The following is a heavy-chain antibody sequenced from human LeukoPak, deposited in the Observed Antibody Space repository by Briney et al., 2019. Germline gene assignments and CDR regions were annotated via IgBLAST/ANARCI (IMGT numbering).Heavy chain of an antibody. CDR1: GYTFVTSW. CDR3: ARLVSLHAPLDYSDY. J-gene: IGHJ4*02. D-gene: IGHD2-8*01. CDR2: IYPGDSNT. Sequence: GESLQISCKGSGYTFVTSWIGWVRQMPGKGLEWMAAIYPGDSNTRYSPSFHGQGTISADRSITTAYLQWISLKASDTAMYYCARLVSLHAPLDYSDYWGQGTLITVSS. V-gene: IGHV5-51*01.